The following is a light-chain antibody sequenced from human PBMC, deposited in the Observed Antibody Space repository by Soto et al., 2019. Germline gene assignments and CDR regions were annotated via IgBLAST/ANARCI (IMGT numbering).Light chain of an antibody. CDR2: DAS. V-gene: IGKV3-11*01. Sequence: EIVLTQSPATLSLSPGERATLSCRASQSVRSFLAWYQQKPGQAPRLLIYDASNRATCVPGRFSGSGSGTDFTLTISSLEPEDFAVYYCQQRSSWPPALSFGGGTKVE. J-gene: IGKJ4*01. CDR3: QQRSSWPPALS. CDR1: QSVRSF.